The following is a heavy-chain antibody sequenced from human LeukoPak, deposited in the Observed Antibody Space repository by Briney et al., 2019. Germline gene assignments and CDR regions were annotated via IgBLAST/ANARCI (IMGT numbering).Heavy chain of an antibody. V-gene: IGHV3-7*01. D-gene: IGHD3-3*01. CDR2: IKQDGSEK. Sequence: QPGRSLRLSCAASGFTFSSYWMSWVRQAPGKGLEWVANIKQDGSEKYYVDSVKGRFTISRDNAKNSLYLQMNSLRAVDTAVYYCARDLPYYDFWSGYYGFAFDIWGQGTMVTVSS. CDR3: ARDLPYYDFWSGYYGFAFDI. CDR1: GFTFSSYW. J-gene: IGHJ3*02.